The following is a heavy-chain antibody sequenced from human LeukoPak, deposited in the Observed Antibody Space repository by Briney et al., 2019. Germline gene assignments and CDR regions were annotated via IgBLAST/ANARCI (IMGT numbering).Heavy chain of an antibody. Sequence: GGSLRLSCAASGFTFDDYGMSWVRQAPGKGLEWLSGFNWNSGSTGYADSVKGRFTISRDNAKNSLYLQMNRLRAEDTALYYCARDAIRYCSSTSCYAFFDYWGQGTLVTVSS. CDR3: ARDAIRYCSSTSCYAFFDY. CDR2: FNWNSGST. V-gene: IGHV3-20*04. J-gene: IGHJ4*02. CDR1: GFTFDDYG. D-gene: IGHD2-2*01.